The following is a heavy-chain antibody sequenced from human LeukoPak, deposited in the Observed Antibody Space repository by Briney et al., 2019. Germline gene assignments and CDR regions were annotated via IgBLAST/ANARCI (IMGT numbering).Heavy chain of an antibody. CDR3: ARGVSSGFYGSGSRFDY. J-gene: IGHJ4*02. CDR1: GGSFSGYY. V-gene: IGHV4-34*01. CDR2: INHSGST. Sequence: SETLSLTCAVYGGSFSGYYWSWIRQPPGKGLEWIGEINHSGSTNYNPSLKSRVTISVDTSKSQFSLKLSSVTAADTAVYYCARGVSSGFYGSGSRFDYWGQGTLVTVSS. D-gene: IGHD3-10*01.